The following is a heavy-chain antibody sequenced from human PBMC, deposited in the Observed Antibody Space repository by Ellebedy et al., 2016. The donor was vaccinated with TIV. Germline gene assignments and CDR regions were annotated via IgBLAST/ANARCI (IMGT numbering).Heavy chain of an antibody. Sequence: ASVKVSXXASGYTFTSYGISWVRQAPGQGLEWMGWISAYNGNTNYAQKLQGRVTMTTDTSTSTAYMELRSLRSDDTAVYYCAEVYGSGSNYGMDVWGQGTTVTVSS. D-gene: IGHD3-10*01. CDR1: GYTFTSYG. J-gene: IGHJ6*02. CDR2: ISAYNGNT. CDR3: AEVYGSGSNYGMDV. V-gene: IGHV1-18*01.